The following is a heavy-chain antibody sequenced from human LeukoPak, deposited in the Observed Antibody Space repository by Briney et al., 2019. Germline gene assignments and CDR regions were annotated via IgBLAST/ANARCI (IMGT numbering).Heavy chain of an antibody. CDR1: GYTFTNYG. D-gene: IGHD3-22*01. Sequence: ASVKVSCKASGYTFTNYGINWVRQAPGQGLEWMGWINTNTGNPMYAQGFTGRFVFSLDTSVSTAYLQISSLKAEDTAVYYCARLTYYYDSSGWTFDYWGQGTPVTVSS. CDR2: INTNTGNP. V-gene: IGHV7-4-1*02. CDR3: ARLTYYYDSSGWTFDY. J-gene: IGHJ4*02.